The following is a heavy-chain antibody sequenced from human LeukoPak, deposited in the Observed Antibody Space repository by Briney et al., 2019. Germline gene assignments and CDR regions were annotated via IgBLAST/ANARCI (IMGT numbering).Heavy chain of an antibody. J-gene: IGHJ4*02. V-gene: IGHV3-23*01. D-gene: IGHD3-10*01. CDR3: AKLGFGELLSAMFDY. CDR2: ISGSGGST. Sequence: HSGGSLRLSCAASGFTFGSYAMTWVRQAPGKGLEWVPHISGSGGSTYHADSVKGRFTISRDNSKNTLYLQMNSLRAEDTAVYYCAKLGFGELLSAMFDYWGQGTLVTVSS. CDR1: GFTFGSYA.